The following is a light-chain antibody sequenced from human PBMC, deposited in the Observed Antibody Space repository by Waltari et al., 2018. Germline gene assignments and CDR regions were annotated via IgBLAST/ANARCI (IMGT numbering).Light chain of an antibody. CDR2: WAS. CDR1: QNVLHNSNRRNY. CDR3: QQYYASPLT. V-gene: IGKV4-1*01. J-gene: IGKJ4*01. Sequence: DIVMTQSPDSLAVALGERATINCKSSQNVLHNSNRRNYLAWYQQKPGQPPKLLIFWASTRESGVPDRFSCSGSGTDFALTISSLQAEDVAVYFCQQYYASPLTFGGGTTVEIK.